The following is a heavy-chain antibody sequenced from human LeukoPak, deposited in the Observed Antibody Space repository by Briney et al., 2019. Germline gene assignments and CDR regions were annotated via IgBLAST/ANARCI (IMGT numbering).Heavy chain of an antibody. Sequence: PSETLSLTCTVSGGSISSYYWSWIRQPPGKGLEWIGYIYYSGSTNYNPSLKSRVTISVDTSKNQFPLKLSSVTAADTAVYYCARDRSITIFGVVHDAFDIWGQGTMVTVSS. J-gene: IGHJ3*02. CDR3: ARDRSITIFGVVHDAFDI. D-gene: IGHD3-3*01. V-gene: IGHV4-59*01. CDR1: GGSISSYY. CDR2: IYYSGST.